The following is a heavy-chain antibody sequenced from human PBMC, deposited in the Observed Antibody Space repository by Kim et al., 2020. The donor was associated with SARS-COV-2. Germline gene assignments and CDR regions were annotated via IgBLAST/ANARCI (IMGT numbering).Heavy chain of an antibody. Sequence: SETLSLTCTVSGGSISSSSYYWGWIRQPPGKGLEWIGSIYYSGSTYYNPSLKSRVTISVDTSKNQFSLKLSSVTAADTAVYYCASGVVVAATLFVVGRVWVDPWGQGTLVTVSS. J-gene: IGHJ5*02. V-gene: IGHV4-39*01. D-gene: IGHD2-15*01. CDR2: IYYSGST. CDR3: ASGVVVAATLFVVGRVWVDP. CDR1: GGSISSSSYY.